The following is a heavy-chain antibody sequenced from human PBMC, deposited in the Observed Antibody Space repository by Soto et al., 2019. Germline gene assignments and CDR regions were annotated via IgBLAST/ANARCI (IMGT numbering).Heavy chain of an antibody. Sequence: QVQLVQSGAEVRQPASSVKVSCKTSGGTFSSYAISWVRQAPGQGLEWRGGIVPIVDTSTYAQKFQGRVTITADESTSKAYMELSSLRSDDTAIYYCVRVVAIPGYPDNWGQGTLVTVSS. CDR3: VRVVAIPGYPDN. CDR2: IVPIVDTS. J-gene: IGHJ4*02. V-gene: IGHV1-69*12. D-gene: IGHD5-12*01. CDR1: GGTFSSYA.